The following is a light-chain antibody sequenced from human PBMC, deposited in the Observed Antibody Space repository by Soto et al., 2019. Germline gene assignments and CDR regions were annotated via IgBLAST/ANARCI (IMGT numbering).Light chain of an antibody. CDR2: DNN. J-gene: IGLJ3*02. V-gene: IGLV1-40*01. Sequence: QAVVTQPPSVSGAPGQRVTISCTGNSSNIGAGYGVHWYQQLPGTAPKLLIYDNNNRPSGVPDRFSGSKSGTSASLAITGLQAEDEADYYCQSYDSSLSGWVFGGGTKVTVL. CDR1: SSNIGAGYG. CDR3: QSYDSSLSGWV.